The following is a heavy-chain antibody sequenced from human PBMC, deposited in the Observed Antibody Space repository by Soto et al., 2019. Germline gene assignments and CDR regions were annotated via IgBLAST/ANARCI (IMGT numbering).Heavy chain of an antibody. D-gene: IGHD3-22*01. J-gene: IGHJ1*01. CDR3: AREDYDSSGYYFVQYFQH. Sequence: QVQLVQSGAEVKKPGASVKVSCKASGYTFTGYYMHWVRQAPGQGLEWMGWINPNSGGTNYAQKFQGWVTMTRDTSISTAYMELSRLGSDDTAVYYCAREDYDSSGYYFVQYFQHWGQGTLVTVSS. V-gene: IGHV1-2*04. CDR1: GYTFTGYY. CDR2: INPNSGGT.